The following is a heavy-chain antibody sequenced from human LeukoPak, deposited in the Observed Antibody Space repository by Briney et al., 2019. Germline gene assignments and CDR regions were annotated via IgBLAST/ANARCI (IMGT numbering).Heavy chain of an antibody. CDR1: GYTFTGYY. Sequence: ASVKVSCKASGYTFTGYYMHWVRQAPGQGLEWMGRINPNSGGTNYAQKFQGRVTMTRDTSISTAYIELSRLRSDDTAVYYCARTRDYGDYVDYWGQGTLVTVSS. CDR3: ARTRDYGDYVDY. D-gene: IGHD4-17*01. J-gene: IGHJ4*02. V-gene: IGHV1-2*06. CDR2: INPNSGGT.